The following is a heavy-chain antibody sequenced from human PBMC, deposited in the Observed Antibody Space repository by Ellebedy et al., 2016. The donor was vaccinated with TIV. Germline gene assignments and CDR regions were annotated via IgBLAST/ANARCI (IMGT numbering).Heavy chain of an antibody. CDR1: GFTFSSYA. CDR2: LSGNGGST. D-gene: IGHD4-23*01. V-gene: IGHV3-23*01. J-gene: IGHJ3*01. Sequence: PGGSLRLSCAASGFTFSSYAMSCVRQAPGRGLEWVSSLSGNGGSTFYADSVKGRFTISRDTSKNTLYLQMTSLRAEDTAVYYCARGRSGSYGGNSGKFDLWGQGTVVTVSS. CDR3: ARGRSGSYGGNSGKFDL.